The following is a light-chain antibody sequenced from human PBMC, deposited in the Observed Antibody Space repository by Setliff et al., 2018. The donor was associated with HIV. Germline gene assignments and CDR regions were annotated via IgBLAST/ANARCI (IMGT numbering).Light chain of an antibody. V-gene: IGLV8-61*01. Sequence: QTVVTQEPSFSVSPGGTVTLTCGLNSGSVSTGHYPSWYQQTPGQTPRMLIYSTNTRSSGVPDRFSGSILGNRAALTITGAQADDECDYYCVLYMGNGISVFGGGTKVTV. CDR3: VLYMGNGISV. J-gene: IGLJ3*02. CDR1: SGSVSTGHY. CDR2: STN.